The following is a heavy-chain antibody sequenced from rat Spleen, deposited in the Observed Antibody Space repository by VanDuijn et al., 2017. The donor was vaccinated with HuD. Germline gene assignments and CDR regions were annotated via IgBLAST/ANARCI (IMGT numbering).Heavy chain of an antibody. J-gene: IGHJ2*01. V-gene: IGHV5-7*01. Sequence: EVQLVESGGGLVQPGRSMKLSCADSGFTFSDYGMAWIRQAPKKGLEWVATISSDGGRNFYRDSVKGRFTISRENAKSTLYFLMDSLRSEDTATYYCVRQDTSGYSNWFTYGGQGVMVTVSS. CDR3: VRQDTSGYSNWFTY. D-gene: IGHD4-3*01. CDR1: GFTFSDYG. CDR2: ISSDGGRN.